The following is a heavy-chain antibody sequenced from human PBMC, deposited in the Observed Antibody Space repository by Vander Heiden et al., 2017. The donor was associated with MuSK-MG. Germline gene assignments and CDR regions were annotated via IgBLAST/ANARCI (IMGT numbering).Heavy chain of an antibody. CDR3: ARLATRLGGGTYFDY. Sequence: QVQLQESGLGRGKPSETLSLTCTVSGLSIIGDYWGWIRQSPDKGLEWIGHIYYGNPNYNPSLKSRVTISEDTSKNQFSLKVTSVTAADTAVFYCARLATRLGGGTYFDYWGQGILVTVSS. CDR2: IYYGNP. D-gene: IGHD3-16*01. V-gene: IGHV4-59*08. J-gene: IGHJ4*02. CDR1: GLSIIGDY.